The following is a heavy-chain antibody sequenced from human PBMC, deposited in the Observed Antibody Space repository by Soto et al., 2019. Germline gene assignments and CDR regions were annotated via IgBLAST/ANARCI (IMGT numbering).Heavy chain of an antibody. CDR3: AKVPISYYYDSSGQDY. CDR1: GFTFSSYA. D-gene: IGHD3-22*01. CDR2: ISGSGGST. J-gene: IGHJ4*02. Sequence: EVQLLESGGGLVQPGGSLRLSCAASGFTFSSYAMSWVRQAPGKGLQWVSAISGSGGSTYYADSVKGRFTHSRDNSKNTLYLQMSSLRAEDTAVYYCAKVPISYYYDSSGQDYWGQGTLVTVSS. V-gene: IGHV3-23*01.